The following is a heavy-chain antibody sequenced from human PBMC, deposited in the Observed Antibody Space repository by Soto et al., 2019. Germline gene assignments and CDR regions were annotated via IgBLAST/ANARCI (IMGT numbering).Heavy chain of an antibody. V-gene: IGHV3-30*18. CDR3: AKDLEAVAGLIHREAGAGLIDY. J-gene: IGHJ4*02. D-gene: IGHD6-19*01. CDR2: ISYDGSSQ. Sequence: QVQLVESGGGVVQPGRSLRLSCAASGFTFSTYGMHWVRQAPGKGLEWVAVISYDGSSQYYADSVKGRFTISRDNSKNTLYLQMKSLRGEDTAVYYCAKDLEAVAGLIHREAGAGLIDYWGQGTLVTVSS. CDR1: GFTFSTYG.